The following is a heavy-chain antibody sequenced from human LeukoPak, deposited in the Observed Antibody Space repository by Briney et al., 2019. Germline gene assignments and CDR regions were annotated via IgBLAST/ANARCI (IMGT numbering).Heavy chain of an antibody. V-gene: IGHV3-74*03. CDR2: IHPDGSIT. Sequence: GGSLRLSCVGSGFTITNYWMHWVRQAPGTGLVWVSRIHPDGSITTYADSVKGRFTISRDNAKNTLYLQMNSLRAEDTAVYYCAKGGKWDVTPFDYWGQGTLVTVSS. D-gene: IGHD1-26*01. CDR3: AKGGKWDVTPFDY. J-gene: IGHJ4*02. CDR1: GFTITNYW.